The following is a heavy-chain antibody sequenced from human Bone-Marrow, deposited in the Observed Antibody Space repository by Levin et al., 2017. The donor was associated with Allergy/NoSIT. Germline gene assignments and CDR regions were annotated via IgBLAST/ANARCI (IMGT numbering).Heavy chain of an antibody. CDR3: ARVFGSFHDY. J-gene: IGHJ4*02. CDR1: GFIFSDYE. V-gene: IGHV3-48*03. Sequence: TGGSLRLSCATSGFIFSDYEMNWVRQAPGKGLEWVSYMSSSGRTVYYADSVKGRFTISRDIAKNSLFLQMNNLRAEDTAIYYCARVFGSFHDYWGQGTLVAVSS. D-gene: IGHD1-26*01. CDR2: MSSSGRTV.